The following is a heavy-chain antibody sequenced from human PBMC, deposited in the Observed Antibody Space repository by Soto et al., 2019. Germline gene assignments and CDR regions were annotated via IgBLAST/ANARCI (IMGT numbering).Heavy chain of an antibody. CDR3: ERDIQGSGYYGMHV. V-gene: IGHV4-31*03. CDR2: IYYSGST. J-gene: IGHJ6*02. CDR1: GGSISSGGYY. D-gene: IGHD6-19*01. Sequence: ASETLSLTCTVSGGSISSGGYYWSWIGQHPGKGLEWIGYIYYSGSTYYNPSLKSRVTISVDTSKNQFSLKLSSVTAADTAVYYCERDIQGSGYYGMHVWGQGTTVTFS.